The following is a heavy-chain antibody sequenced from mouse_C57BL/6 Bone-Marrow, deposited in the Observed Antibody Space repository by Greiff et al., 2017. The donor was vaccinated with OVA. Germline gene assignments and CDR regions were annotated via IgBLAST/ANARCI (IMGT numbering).Heavy chain of an antibody. V-gene: IGHV2-2*01. CDR3: ARNRDYYGSSYVGWFAY. D-gene: IGHD1-1*01. CDR2: IWSGGST. J-gene: IGHJ3*01. CDR1: GFSLTSYG. Sequence: QVQLQQSGPGLVQPSQSLSITCTVSGFSLTSYGVHWVRPSPGQGLEWLGVIWSGGSTDYNAAFISRLSISKDNSKSQVFFKMNRLQADDTAIYYCARNRDYYGSSYVGWFAYWGQGTLVTVSA.